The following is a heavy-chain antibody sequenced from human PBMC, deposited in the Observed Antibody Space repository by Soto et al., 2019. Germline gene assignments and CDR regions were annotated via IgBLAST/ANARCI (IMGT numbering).Heavy chain of an antibody. J-gene: IGHJ6*02. CDR1: GGTFSSYA. D-gene: IGHD2-15*01. CDR2: IIPIFGTA. CDR3: ARAWGYCSGGSCYSPLDYHYYGMDV. V-gene: IGHV1-69*13. Sequence: SVKVSCKASGGTFSSYAISWVRQAPGQGLEWMGGIIPIFGTANYAQKFQGRVTITADESTSTAYMELSSLRSEDTAVYYCARAWGYCSGGSCYSPLDYHYYGMDVWGQGPRSPSP.